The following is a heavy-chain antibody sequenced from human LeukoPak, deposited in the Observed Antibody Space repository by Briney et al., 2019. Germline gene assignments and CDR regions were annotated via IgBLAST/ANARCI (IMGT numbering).Heavy chain of an antibody. D-gene: IGHD6-19*01. J-gene: IGHJ4*02. CDR1: GFTFSSYA. CDR3: AREGIAVALDY. CDR2: ISYDGSNK. Sequence: GRSLRLSCAASGFTFSSYAMHWVRPAPGKGLEGVAVISYDGSNKYYADSVKGRFTISRDNSKNTLYLQMNSLRAEDTAVYYCAREGIAVALDYWGQGTLVAVSS. V-gene: IGHV3-30*04.